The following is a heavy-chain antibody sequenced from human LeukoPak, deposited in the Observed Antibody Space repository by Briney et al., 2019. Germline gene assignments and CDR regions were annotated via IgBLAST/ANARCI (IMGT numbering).Heavy chain of an antibody. J-gene: IGHJ4*02. CDR2: ISSNGGST. CDR3: AREVVGFDY. D-gene: IGHD3-16*02. V-gene: IGHV3-64*01. Sequence: GGSLRLSCAASGFTFSSYAMHWVRQASGKGLEYVSAISSNGGSTYYANSVKGRFTISRDNSKNTLYLQMGSLRAEDMAVYYCAREVVGFDYWGQGTLVTVSS. CDR1: GFTFSSYA.